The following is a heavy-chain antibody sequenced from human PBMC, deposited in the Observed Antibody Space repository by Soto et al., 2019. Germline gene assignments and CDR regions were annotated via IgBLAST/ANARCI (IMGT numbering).Heavy chain of an antibody. D-gene: IGHD3-9*01. CDR3: ARDHDRSPDYYYGMDV. V-gene: IGHV4-4*07. Sequence: SETLSLTCTVSGGSIRSYYWSWIRQPAGKGLEWIGRIYTSGSTNYNPSLKSRVTMSVDTSKNQFSLKLSSVTAADTAVYYCARDHDRSPDYYYGMDVWGQGTTVTVSS. CDR1: GGSIRSYY. CDR2: IYTSGST. J-gene: IGHJ6*02.